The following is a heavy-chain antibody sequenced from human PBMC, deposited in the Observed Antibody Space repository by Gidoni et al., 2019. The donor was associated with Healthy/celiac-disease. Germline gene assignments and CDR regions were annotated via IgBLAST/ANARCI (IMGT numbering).Heavy chain of an antibody. CDR3: ARVPTLEHWYFDL. J-gene: IGHJ2*01. V-gene: IGHV1-46*01. Sequence: QVQLVQSGAEVKKPGASVKVSFKASGYTFTSYYMHWVRQAPGQGLEWMGIINPSGGSTSYAQKFQGRVTMTRDTSTSTVYMELSSLRSEDTAVYYCARVPTLEHWYFDLWGRGTLVTVSS. CDR2: INPSGGST. CDR1: GYTFTSYY. D-gene: IGHD1-26*01.